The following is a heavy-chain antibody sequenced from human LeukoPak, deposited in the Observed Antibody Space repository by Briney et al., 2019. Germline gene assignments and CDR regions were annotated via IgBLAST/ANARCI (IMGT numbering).Heavy chain of an antibody. J-gene: IGHJ4*02. CDR1: GFTFDDYG. Sequence: PRGSLRLSCAASGFTFDDYGMSWVRQAPGKGLEWVSGINWNGGSTGYADSVKGRFTISRDNAKNSLYLQMNSLRAEDTALYYCARDRSITMIVVVITQGYYFDYWGQGTLVTVSS. CDR3: ARDRSITMIVVVITQGYYFDY. CDR2: INWNGGST. V-gene: IGHV3-20*04. D-gene: IGHD3-22*01.